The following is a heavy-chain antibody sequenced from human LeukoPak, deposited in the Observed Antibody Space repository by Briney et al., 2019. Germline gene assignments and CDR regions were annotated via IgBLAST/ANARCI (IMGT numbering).Heavy chain of an antibody. D-gene: IGHD3-3*01. V-gene: IGHV3-23*01. CDR2: ISGSGGST. CDR1: GFTFSSYA. J-gene: IGHJ4*02. CDR3: AKAIRPLYDFWVIAGLFDY. Sequence: GGSLRLSCAASGFTFSSYAMSWVRQAPGKGLERVSAISGSGGSTYYADSVKGRFTISRDNSKNTLYLQMNSLRAEDTAVYYCAKAIRPLYDFWVIAGLFDYWGQGTLVTVSS.